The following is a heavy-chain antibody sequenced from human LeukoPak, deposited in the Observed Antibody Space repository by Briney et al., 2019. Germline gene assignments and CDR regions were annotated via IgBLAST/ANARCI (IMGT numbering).Heavy chain of an antibody. CDR1: GFIFSSSA. J-gene: IGHJ6*02. D-gene: IGHD3-10*02. V-gene: IGHV3-23*01. CDR2: TSGGGTDT. Sequence: GGSLRLSCVGSGFIFSSSAMSWVRQAPGKGLEWVSGTSGGGTDTYYADSVKGRFTISRDNSKNTLYLQMNSLRAEDTAVYYCARDVRSLMDVWGQGTTVTVSS. CDR3: ARDVRSLMDV.